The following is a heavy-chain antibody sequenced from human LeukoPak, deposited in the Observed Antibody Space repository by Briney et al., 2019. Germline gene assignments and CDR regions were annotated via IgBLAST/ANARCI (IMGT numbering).Heavy chain of an antibody. CDR2: INHSGST. Sequence: SETLSLTCAVYGGSFSGYYWSWIRQPPGKGLEWIGEINHSGSTNYNPSLKSRVTISVDTSKNQFSLKLSSVTAADTAVYYCARAGWLQSPADFGYWGQGTLVTVSS. CDR3: ARAGWLQSPADFGY. J-gene: IGHJ4*02. V-gene: IGHV4-34*01. CDR1: GGSFSGYY. D-gene: IGHD5-24*01.